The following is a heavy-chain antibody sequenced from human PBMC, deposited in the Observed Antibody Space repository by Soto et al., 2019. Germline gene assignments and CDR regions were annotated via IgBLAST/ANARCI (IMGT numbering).Heavy chain of an antibody. CDR2: IYYSGST. CDR1: GGNIGSYY. Sequence: PSETQSLTSTVSGGNIGSYYWSWIRQPPGKGLEWIGYIYYSGSTNYNPSLKSRVTISVDTSKNQFSLKLSSVTAADTAVYYCARVFGIAVAGIYYYYGMDVWGQGTTVTVSS. CDR3: ARVFGIAVAGIYYYYGMDV. V-gene: IGHV4-59*01. D-gene: IGHD6-19*01. J-gene: IGHJ6*02.